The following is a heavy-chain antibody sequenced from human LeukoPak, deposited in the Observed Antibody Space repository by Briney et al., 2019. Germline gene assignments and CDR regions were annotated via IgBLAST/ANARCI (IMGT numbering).Heavy chain of an antibody. D-gene: IGHD3-10*01. Sequence: PSETLSLTCSVSGGSISSSSYYWGWIRQPPGKGLEWIGNIYHRGSTYYNPSLKSRVTISVDTSKNQFFLKLRSVTAADTAVYYCARDLRTGFDPWGQGTLVTVSS. V-gene: IGHV4-39*07. CDR3: ARDLRTGFDP. CDR2: IYHRGST. CDR1: GGSISSSSYY. J-gene: IGHJ5*02.